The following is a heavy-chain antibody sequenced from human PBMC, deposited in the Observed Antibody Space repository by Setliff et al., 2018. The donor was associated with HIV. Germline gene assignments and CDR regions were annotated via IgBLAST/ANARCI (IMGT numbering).Heavy chain of an antibody. CDR2: INPNSGGT. CDR3: ASAIVVLGYTFFSVDV. Sequence: ASVKVSCKASGYRFTDYYIHWVRQAPGQGLEWMGWINPNSGGTNYAQKFQGRVTMTRDTSINTVYMELSSLRSEDTAVYYCASAIVVLGYTFFSVDVWGKGTTVTVSS. D-gene: IGHD5-18*01. CDR1: GYRFTDYY. V-gene: IGHV1-2*02. J-gene: IGHJ6*04.